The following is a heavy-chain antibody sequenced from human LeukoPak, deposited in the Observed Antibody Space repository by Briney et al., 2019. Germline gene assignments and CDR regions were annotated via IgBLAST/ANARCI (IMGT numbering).Heavy chain of an antibody. CDR3: ASGYYDILTGYDWFDY. J-gene: IGHJ4*02. CDR2: ISAYNGNT. V-gene: IGHV1-18*01. CDR1: GGTFSSYA. Sequence: GSSVKVSCKASGGTFSSYAISWVRQAPGQGLEWMGWISAYNGNTNYAQKLQGRVTMTTDTSTSTAYMELRSLRSDDTAVYYCASGYYDILTGYDWFDYWGQGTLVTVSS. D-gene: IGHD3-9*01.